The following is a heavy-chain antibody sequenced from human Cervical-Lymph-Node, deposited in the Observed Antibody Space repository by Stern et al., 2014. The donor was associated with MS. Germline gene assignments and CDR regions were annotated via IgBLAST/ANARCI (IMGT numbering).Heavy chain of an antibody. CDR1: GFSFSRYA. J-gene: IGHJ4*02. D-gene: IGHD6-13*01. CDR3: ASAYSSSHYYFDY. Sequence: QVQLVQSGGGVVQPARSLRLSCAASGFSFSRYAMHWVRQAPGKGLEWVAFIWYDESNPSYADSVTGRFTISRDNFKNTLYLQMNSLRAEDTAVYYCASAYSSSHYYFDYWGQGTLVTVSS. V-gene: IGHV3-33*01. CDR2: IWYDESNP.